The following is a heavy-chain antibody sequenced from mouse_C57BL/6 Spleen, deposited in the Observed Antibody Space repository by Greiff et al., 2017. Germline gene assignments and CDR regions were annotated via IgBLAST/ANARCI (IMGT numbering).Heavy chain of an antibody. V-gene: IGHV1-52*01. J-gene: IGHJ2*01. Sequence: QVQLKQPGAELMRPGSSVKLSCKASGYTFTSYWMHWVKQRPIQGLEWIGNIDPSDSETHYNQKFKDKATLTVDKSSSTAYMQLSSLTSEDSAVYYCARDITTVVATRIDYWGQGTTLTVSS. CDR1: GYTFTSYW. D-gene: IGHD1-1*01. CDR3: ARDITTVVATRIDY. CDR2: IDPSDSET.